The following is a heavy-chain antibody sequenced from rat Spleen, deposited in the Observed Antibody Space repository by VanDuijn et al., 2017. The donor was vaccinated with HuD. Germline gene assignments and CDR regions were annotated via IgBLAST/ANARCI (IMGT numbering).Heavy chain of an antibody. CDR2: ISSDGRRN. J-gene: IGHJ2*01. D-gene: IGHD1-9*01. CDR1: GLTFSDYY. Sequence: EVQLVESGGGLVQPGRSLKLSCAASGLTFSDYYMAWVRQAPTKGLEWVATISSDGRRNYYRDSVKGRFTISRDNAKSSLYLQMDSLRSEDTATYYCARRHYGYTDYFDYWGQGVMVTVSS. CDR3: ARRHYGYTDYFDY. V-gene: IGHV5-29*01.